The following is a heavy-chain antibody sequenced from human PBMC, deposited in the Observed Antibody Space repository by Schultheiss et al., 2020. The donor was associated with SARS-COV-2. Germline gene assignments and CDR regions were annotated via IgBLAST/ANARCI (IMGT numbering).Heavy chain of an antibody. CDR2: INHDGSTT. V-gene: IGHV3-74*01. CDR1: GFTFSSYA. J-gene: IGHJ6*02. CDR3: ARGRDNFQPGYYYGMDV. D-gene: IGHD5-24*01. Sequence: GGSLRLSCAASGFTFSSYAMHWVRQAPGKGLVWLSRINHDGSTTSYADSVRGRFSISRDNAKNTVYLHMNSLRAEDSAVYYCARGRDNFQPGYYYGMDVWGQGTTVTVSS.